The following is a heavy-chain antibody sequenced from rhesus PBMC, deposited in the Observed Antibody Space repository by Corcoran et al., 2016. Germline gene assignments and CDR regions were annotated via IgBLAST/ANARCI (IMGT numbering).Heavy chain of an antibody. Sequence: DAQLVQSGAEVKQPGAAAKISFTASGYPFTDYYPPWVRPAPGKGLEWMGRVDPEDDQAIHAQKFQDRVTITADTSTDIAYMELSSLRSEDTAGYYCATSRKWVQQFEFWGQGALVTVSS. V-gene: IGHV1-111*02. J-gene: IGHJ1*01. CDR2: VDPEDDQA. D-gene: IGHD5-24*01. CDR3: ATSRKWVQQFEF. CDR1: GYPFTDYY.